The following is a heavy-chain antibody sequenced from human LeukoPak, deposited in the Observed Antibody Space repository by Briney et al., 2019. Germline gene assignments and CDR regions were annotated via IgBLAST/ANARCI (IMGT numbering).Heavy chain of an antibody. CDR1: GFTFSSYA. J-gene: IGHJ3*02. CDR3: AKEYYYDSSGPIDAFDI. CDR2: ISGSGGST. V-gene: IGHV3-23*01. D-gene: IGHD3-22*01. Sequence: GGSLRLSCAASGFTFSSYAMSWVRQAPGEGLEWVSAISGSGGSTYYADSVKGRFTISRDNSKNTLYLQMNSLRAEDTAVYYCAKEYYYDSSGPIDAFDIWGQGTMVTVSS.